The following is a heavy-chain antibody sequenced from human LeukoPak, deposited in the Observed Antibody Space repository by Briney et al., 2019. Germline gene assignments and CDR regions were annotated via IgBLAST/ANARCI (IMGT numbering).Heavy chain of an antibody. D-gene: IGHD3-22*01. J-gene: IGHJ4*02. V-gene: IGHV1-2*02. Sequence: GASVKVSCKGSGYTFTGYYIHWVRQAPGQGLEWMGLINPNSGGTNYAQKLQGRVTMTRDTSISTAYMELSRLRSDDTAVYYCVRVKNYYDSSGYLYYFDYWGQGTLVTVSS. CDR2: INPNSGGT. CDR3: VRVKNYYDSSGYLYYFDY. CDR1: GYTFTGYY.